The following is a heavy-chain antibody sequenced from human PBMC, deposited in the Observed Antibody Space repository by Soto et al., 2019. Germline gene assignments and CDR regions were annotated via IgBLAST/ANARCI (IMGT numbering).Heavy chain of an antibody. CDR1: GYTFTKYS. D-gene: IGHD3-10*01. J-gene: IGHJ4*02. Sequence: GASVKVSCKASGYTFTKYSMHWVRQAPGQKLEWMGWINAGNGFTKYSQNFQDRVTITRDTSASTTYMELSSLRSEDTAVYYCARDRYYGSGSYNYFDYWGQGTPVTVTS. CDR2: INAGNGFT. V-gene: IGHV1-3*01. CDR3: ARDRYYGSGSYNYFDY.